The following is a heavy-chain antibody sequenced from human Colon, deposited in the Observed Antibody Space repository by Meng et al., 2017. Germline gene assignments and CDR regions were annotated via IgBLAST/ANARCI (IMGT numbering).Heavy chain of an antibody. Sequence: QGQLVQSGAELKNPGASLKVFCKAAWSTRSSYAVHWVRQAPGQRLEWMGWINLGNGNTKHSQNFQGRGTITRHTAASTGDMGLSSLTSEDTADYYRTSPIYWGQGTLVTVSS. CDR1: WSTRSSYA. D-gene: IGHD3-9*01. CDR3: TSPIY. J-gene: IGHJ4*02. V-gene: IGHV1-3*01. CDR2: INLGNGNT.